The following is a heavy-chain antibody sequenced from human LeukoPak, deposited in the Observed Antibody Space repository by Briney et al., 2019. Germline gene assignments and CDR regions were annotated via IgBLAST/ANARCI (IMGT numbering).Heavy chain of an antibody. D-gene: IGHD1-26*01. Sequence: ASVKVSCKASGYTFTSYYMHWVRQAPGQGLEWMGIINPSGGSTSYAQKFQGRVTMTEDTSTDTAYMELSSLRSEDTAVYYCATDAVGAMLDRFDYWGQGTLVTVSS. J-gene: IGHJ4*02. V-gene: IGHV1-46*01. CDR2: INPSGGST. CDR3: ATDAVGAMLDRFDY. CDR1: GYTFTSYY.